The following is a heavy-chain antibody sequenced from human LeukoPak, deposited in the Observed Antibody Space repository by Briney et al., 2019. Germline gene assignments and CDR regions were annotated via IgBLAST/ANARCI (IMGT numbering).Heavy chain of an antibody. CDR1: GFTFSSYA. D-gene: IGHD3-22*01. Sequence: GGSLRLSCAASGFTFSSYAMRWVRQAPGKGREWGSAISGSGGSTYYADSVKGRFTISRDNSKNTLYLQMNSLRAEDTAVYYCAKDMRITMIVVVRDLFDYWGQGTLVTVSS. CDR3: AKDMRITMIVVVRDLFDY. J-gene: IGHJ4*02. V-gene: IGHV3-23*01. CDR2: ISGSGGST.